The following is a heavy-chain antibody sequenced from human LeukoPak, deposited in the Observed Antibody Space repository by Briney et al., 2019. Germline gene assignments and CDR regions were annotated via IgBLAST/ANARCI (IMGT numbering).Heavy chain of an antibody. V-gene: IGHV3-7*04. CDR3: ARLRAAQTYDY. J-gene: IGHJ4*02. D-gene: IGHD6-13*01. CDR1: TFTLSTYW. Sequence: PGGSLRLSCAASTFTLSTYWMSWVRQAPGKGLEWVANIKQDGGQKYYLDSVKGRFTVSRDNARNPLYLQMNSLSAEDTAVYYCARLRAAQTYDYWGQGTLVTVSS. CDR2: IKQDGGQK.